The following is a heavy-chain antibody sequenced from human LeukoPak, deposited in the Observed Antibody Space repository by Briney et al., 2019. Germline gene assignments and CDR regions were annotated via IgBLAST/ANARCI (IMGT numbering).Heavy chain of an antibody. J-gene: IGHJ4*02. CDR3: ARERIAGVIYYFDY. Sequence: GGSLRLSCAASGFTVSSNYMSWVRQAPGKGLEWVSVIYSDNNTDYADSVKGRFTISRDNSKNTLYLQMNSLRAEDTAVYYCARERIAGVIYYFDYWGQGTLVTVSS. CDR1: GFTVSSNY. CDR2: IYSDNNT. V-gene: IGHV3-53*01. D-gene: IGHD3-16*02.